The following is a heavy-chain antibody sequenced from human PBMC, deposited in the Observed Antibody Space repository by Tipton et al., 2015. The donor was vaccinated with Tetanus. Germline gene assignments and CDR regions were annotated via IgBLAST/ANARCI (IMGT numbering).Heavy chain of an antibody. V-gene: IGHV3-9*01. CDR3: AKGLGFYGMDV. CDR1: GFTFDDYG. CDR2: ITWNSGSI. J-gene: IGHJ6*02. D-gene: IGHD3-3*01. Sequence: RSLRLSCAASGFTFDDYGMHWVRQVPGKGLEWVSGITWNSGSIGYADSVKGRFTISRDNAKNSLYLQMNSLRVEDTALYYCAKGLGFYGMDVWGQGTTVTVSS.